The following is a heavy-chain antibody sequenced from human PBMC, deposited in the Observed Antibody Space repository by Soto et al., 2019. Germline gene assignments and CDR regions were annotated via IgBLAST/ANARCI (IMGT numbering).Heavy chain of an antibody. Sequence: GGSLRLSCAASGFTFTNYWMHWVRQAPGKGLVWVSRIKSDGSGTRYADSVKGRFTISTDNAKNTLYLQMNSLRVEDTAVYYCEHSYSPVTNYSGQGIPVTVSS. J-gene: IGHJ4*02. CDR3: EHSYSPVTNY. D-gene: IGHD1-26*01. V-gene: IGHV3-74*01. CDR2: IKSDGSGT. CDR1: GFTFTNYW.